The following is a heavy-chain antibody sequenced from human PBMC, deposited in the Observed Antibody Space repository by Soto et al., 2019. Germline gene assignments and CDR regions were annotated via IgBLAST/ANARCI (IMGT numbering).Heavy chain of an antibody. CDR2: INPNSGGT. D-gene: IGHD3-22*01. CDR1: GYTFTGYY. V-gene: IGHV1-2*04. CDR3: ARDWRIIMIAPSYYYYGMDV. Sequence: QVQLVQSGAEVKKPGASVKVSCKASGYTFTGYYMHWVRQAPGQGLEWMGWINPNSGGTNYAQKFQGWVTMTSDASISTAYMELSRLRSDDTAVYYCARDWRIIMIAPSYYYYGMDVWGQGTTVTVSS. J-gene: IGHJ6*02.